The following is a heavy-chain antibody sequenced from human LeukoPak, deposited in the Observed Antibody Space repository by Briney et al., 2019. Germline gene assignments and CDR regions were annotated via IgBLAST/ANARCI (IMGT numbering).Heavy chain of an antibody. CDR1: GFTFSSYW. CDR3: VRGNDYGGPHY. V-gene: IGHV3-74*01. Sequence: GGSLRLSCAVSGFTFSSYWMHWVRQAPGKGLVWVSRIDRDGSRINYADSVKGRFTISRDNGKNTLFLQMNSLRAEDAAVCYCVRGNDYGGPHYWGQGTLVTVSS. J-gene: IGHJ4*02. CDR2: IDRDGSRI. D-gene: IGHD4-23*01.